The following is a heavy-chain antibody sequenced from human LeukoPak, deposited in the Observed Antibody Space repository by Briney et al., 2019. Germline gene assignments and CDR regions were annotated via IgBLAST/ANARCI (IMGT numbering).Heavy chain of an antibody. Sequence: QSGGSLRLSCTASGFIFSNHGMNWVRQAPGKGLEWISYISSTSADIYYVDSVKGRFTISRDNAKNSLYLQMNSLRAEDTAIYYCASGGFDPWGQGTLVTVSS. V-gene: IGHV3-48*04. CDR1: GFIFSNHG. D-gene: IGHD3-10*01. J-gene: IGHJ5*02. CDR2: ISSTSADI. CDR3: ASGGFDP.